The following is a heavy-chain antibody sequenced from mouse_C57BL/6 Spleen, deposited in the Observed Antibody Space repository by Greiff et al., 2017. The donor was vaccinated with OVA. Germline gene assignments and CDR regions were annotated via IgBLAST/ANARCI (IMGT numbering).Heavy chain of an antibody. D-gene: IGHD4-1*01. V-gene: IGHV3-6*01. J-gene: IGHJ2*01. CDR1: GYSITSGYY. Sequence: EVQLQESGPGLVKPSQSLSLTCSVTGYSITSGYYWNWIRQFPGNKLEWMGYISYDGSNNYNPSLKNRISITRDTSKNQFFLKLNSVTTEDTATYYCARGELTGHYVDYWGQGTTLTVSS. CDR3: ARGELTGHYVDY. CDR2: ISYDGSN.